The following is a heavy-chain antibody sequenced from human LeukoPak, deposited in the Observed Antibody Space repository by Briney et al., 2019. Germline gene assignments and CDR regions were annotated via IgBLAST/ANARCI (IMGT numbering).Heavy chain of an antibody. Sequence: SETLSLTCTVSGGSISSYYWSWIRQPPGKGLEWIGYIYYSGSTNYNPSLKSRVTISVDTSKNQFSLKLSSVTAADTAVYYCARDSADSSGWHYYYGMDVWGQGTTVTVSS. J-gene: IGHJ6*02. D-gene: IGHD6-19*01. CDR1: GGSISSYY. V-gene: IGHV4-59*12. CDR2: IYYSGST. CDR3: ARDSADSSGWHYYYGMDV.